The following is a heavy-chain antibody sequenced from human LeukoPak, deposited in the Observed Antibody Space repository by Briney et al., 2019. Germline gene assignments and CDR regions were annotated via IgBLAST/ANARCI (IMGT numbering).Heavy chain of an antibody. V-gene: IGHV4-30-4*01. CDR3: ARDRRYYGSGSYYNPPVKYGMDV. CDR2: IDYSGST. CDR1: GGSISSGDYY. Sequence: SETLSLTCTVSGGSISSGDYYWSWIGQPPGKGLEWSGYIDYSGSTYYNPSLKSRVTISVDTSKNQFSLKLSSVTAADTAVYYCARDRRYYGSGSYYNPPVKYGMDVWGQGTTVTVSS. J-gene: IGHJ6*02. D-gene: IGHD3-10*01.